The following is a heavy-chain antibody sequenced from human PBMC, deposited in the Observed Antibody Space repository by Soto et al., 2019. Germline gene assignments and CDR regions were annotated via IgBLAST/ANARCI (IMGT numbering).Heavy chain of an antibody. CDR2: IYYSGST. CDR1: GGSISSSSYY. J-gene: IGHJ4*02. V-gene: IGHV4-39*01. D-gene: IGHD3-3*01. CDR3: ARQGGTSYYDFWSGPTYYFVY. Sequence: QLQLQESGPGLVKPSETLSLTCTVSGGSISSSSYYWGWIRQPPGKGLEWIGSIYYSGSTYYNPSLKSRVTISVDTSKNQFSLKLSSVTAADTAVYYCARQGGTSYYDFWSGPTYYFVYWGQGTLVTVSS.